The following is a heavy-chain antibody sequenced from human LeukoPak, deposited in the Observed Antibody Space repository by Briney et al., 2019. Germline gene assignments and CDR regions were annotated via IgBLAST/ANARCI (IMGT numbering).Heavy chain of an antibody. CDR1: GFTFSSYA. J-gene: IGHJ4*02. D-gene: IGHD3-10*01. CDR3: AKKGPAAIFYEFGELTEPNPHAPIDY. Sequence: AGSLRLSCAASGFTFSSYAMSWVRQAPGKGLEWVSAISGSGGSTYYADSVKGRFTISRDNSKNTLYLQMNSLRAEDTAVYYCAKKGPAAIFYEFGELTEPNPHAPIDYWGQGTLVTVSS. CDR2: ISGSGGST. V-gene: IGHV3-23*01.